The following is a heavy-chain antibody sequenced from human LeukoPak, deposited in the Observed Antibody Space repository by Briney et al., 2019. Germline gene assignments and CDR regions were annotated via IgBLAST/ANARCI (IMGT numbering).Heavy chain of an antibody. CDR1: GFTFSSYS. CDR2: ISSSSSTI. J-gene: IGHJ6*03. D-gene: IGHD6-13*01. V-gene: IGHV3-48*01. Sequence: GGSLRLSCAASGFTFSSYSMNWVRQAPGKGLDWVSYISSSSSTIYYADSVKGRFTISRDNAKNSLYLQMNSLRAEDTAVYYCARTTEAHSWRTRYYDYYMDVWGKGTTVTVSS. CDR3: ARTTEAHSWRTRYYDYYMDV.